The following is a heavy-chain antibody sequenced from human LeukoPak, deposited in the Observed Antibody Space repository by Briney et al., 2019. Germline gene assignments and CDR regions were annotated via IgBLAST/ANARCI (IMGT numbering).Heavy chain of an antibody. Sequence: SETLSLTCTVSGGSISGNWWSWIRQPAGKGLEWIGRFFLGGSTNYNTSLKSRVTMSVDTSKNQFSLKLGSVTAADTAIYYCARYDSSGLDYWGQGTLVTVSS. CDR1: GGSISGNW. D-gene: IGHD3-22*01. J-gene: IGHJ4*02. CDR2: FFLGGST. V-gene: IGHV4-4*07. CDR3: ARYDSSGLDY.